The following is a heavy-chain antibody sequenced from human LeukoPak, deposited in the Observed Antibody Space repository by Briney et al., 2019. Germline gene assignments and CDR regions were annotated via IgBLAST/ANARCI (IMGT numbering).Heavy chain of an antibody. J-gene: IGHJ4*01. CDR3: ARETSLRIFDS. Sequence: SETLSLTCDVYNASFGPYYWSWLRQSPGKGLEYIGEVNYRGDGNYNPSLNSRASISIDTSKKQFSLRLTSVTAADTAMYYCARETSLRIFDSWXXXTLVTVSS. CDR2: VNYRGDG. V-gene: IGHV4-34*01. CDR1: NASFGPYY. D-gene: IGHD3-16*01.